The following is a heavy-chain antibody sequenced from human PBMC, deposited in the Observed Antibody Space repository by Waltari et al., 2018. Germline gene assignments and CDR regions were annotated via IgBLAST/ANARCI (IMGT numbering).Heavy chain of an antibody. J-gene: IGHJ4*02. Sequence: EVQLVDSGGGLVQPGGSLRLSCAASGFSFRSYWMSWVRQVPGKGLEWVANINEDGRVKNYVESVKGRFATSRDNANNLLFLQMNSLRNEDTAVYFCGRVVGGHDTVDYWGQGSQVTVSP. CDR1: GFSFRSYW. V-gene: IGHV3-7*01. CDR2: INEDGRVK. CDR3: GRVVGGHDTVDY. D-gene: IGHD4-17*01.